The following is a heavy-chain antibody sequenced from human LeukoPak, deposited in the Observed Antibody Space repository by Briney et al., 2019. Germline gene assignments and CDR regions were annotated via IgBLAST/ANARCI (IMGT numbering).Heavy chain of an antibody. D-gene: IGHD3-10*01. V-gene: IGHV4-59*01. CDR1: GVSISSYY. CDR3: ARVLVERGWFGEFLYYFDY. Sequence: TSETLSLTCTVSGVSISSYYWSWIRQPPGKGLEWIGYIYYSGSTNYNPSLKSRVTISVDTSKNQFSLKLSSVTAADTAVYYCARVLVERGWFGEFLYYFDYWGQGTLVTVSS. CDR2: IYYSGST. J-gene: IGHJ4*02.